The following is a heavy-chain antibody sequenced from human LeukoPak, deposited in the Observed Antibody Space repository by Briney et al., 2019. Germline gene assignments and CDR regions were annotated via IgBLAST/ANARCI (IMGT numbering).Heavy chain of an antibody. CDR2: IIPIFGTA. CDR1: GGTFSSYA. Sequence: VASVKVSCKASGGTFSSYAISWVRQAPGQGLEWMGGIIPIFGTANYAQKFQGRVTITADESTSTAYMELSSLRSEDTAVYYCARDYCDSSSLRAFDIWGQGTMVTVSS. J-gene: IGHJ3*02. CDR3: ARDYCDSSSLRAFDI. V-gene: IGHV1-69*13. D-gene: IGHD3-22*01.